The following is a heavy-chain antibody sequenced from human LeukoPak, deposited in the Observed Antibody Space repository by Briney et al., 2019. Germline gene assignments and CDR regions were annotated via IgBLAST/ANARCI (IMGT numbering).Heavy chain of an antibody. Sequence: GGSLRLSCAASGFTFSSYAMSWVRQAPGKGLEWVSAISGSGGSTYYADSVKGRFTISRDNSKNTLYLQMNSLRAEDTAVYYCAKGLITMIVVVINDAFGIWGQGTMVTVSS. CDR3: AKGLITMIVVVINDAFGI. D-gene: IGHD3-22*01. CDR1: GFTFSSYA. J-gene: IGHJ3*02. CDR2: ISGSGGST. V-gene: IGHV3-23*01.